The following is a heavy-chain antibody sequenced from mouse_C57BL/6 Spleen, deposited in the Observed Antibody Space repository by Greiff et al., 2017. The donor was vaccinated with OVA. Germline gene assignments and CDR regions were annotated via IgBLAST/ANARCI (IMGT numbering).Heavy chain of an antibody. Sequence: QVQLKQSGAELARPGASVKLSCKASGYTFTSYGISWVKQRTGQGLEWIGEIYPRSGNTYYNEKFKGKATLTADKSSSTAYMELRSLTSEDSAVYFCARKDYGSSYARDYWGQGTSVTVSS. V-gene: IGHV1-81*01. CDR2: IYPRSGNT. D-gene: IGHD1-1*01. CDR1: GYTFTSYG. CDR3: ARKDYGSSYARDY. J-gene: IGHJ4*01.